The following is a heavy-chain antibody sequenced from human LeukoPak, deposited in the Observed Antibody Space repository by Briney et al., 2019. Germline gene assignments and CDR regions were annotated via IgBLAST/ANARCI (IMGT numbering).Heavy chain of an antibody. Sequence: PGGSLRLSCAASGFTFSNAWMSWVRQAPGKGLEWVSFISSSSSHTFYADSVKGRFTIFRDTAKNSLYLQMNNLRGEDTAVYYCARDVSSSTRAFDIWGQGTMVAVS. V-gene: IGHV3-11*06. CDR2: ISSSSSHT. CDR3: ARDVSSSTRAFDI. CDR1: GFTFSNAW. D-gene: IGHD2-15*01. J-gene: IGHJ3*02.